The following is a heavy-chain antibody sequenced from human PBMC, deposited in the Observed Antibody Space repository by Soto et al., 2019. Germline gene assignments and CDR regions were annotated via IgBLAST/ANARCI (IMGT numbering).Heavy chain of an antibody. CDR3: ARGTSSGSGGYIGRFVKTPVSLFDY. CDR2: ISAYNGNT. V-gene: IGHV1-18*01. D-gene: IGHD3-10*01. Sequence: GASVKVSCKASGYTFTSYGISWVRQAPGQGLEWMGWISAYNGNTNYAQKLQGRVTISVDTSKNQFSLKLSSVTAADTAVYYCARGTSSGSGGYIGRFVKTPVSLFDYWGQGTLVTVSS. J-gene: IGHJ4*02. CDR1: GYTFTSYG.